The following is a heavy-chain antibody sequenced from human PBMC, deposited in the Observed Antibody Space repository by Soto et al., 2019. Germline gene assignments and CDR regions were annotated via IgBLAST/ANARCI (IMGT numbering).Heavy chain of an antibody. CDR2: INPNSGGT. V-gene: IGHV1-2*04. Sequence: ASVKVSCKASGYTFTGYYMHWVRQAPGQGLEWMGWINPNSGGTNYAQKFQGWVTMTRDTSISTAYMELSRLRSDDTAVYYCARDGPYNWNYFDYWGQGTLVTVSS. CDR3: ARDGPYNWNYFDY. CDR1: GYTFTGYY. J-gene: IGHJ4*02. D-gene: IGHD1-20*01.